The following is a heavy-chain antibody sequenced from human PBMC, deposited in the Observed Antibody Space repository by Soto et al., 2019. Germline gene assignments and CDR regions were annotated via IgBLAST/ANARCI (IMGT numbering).Heavy chain of an antibody. CDR3: VRDSGARLSSS. V-gene: IGHV1-69*13. CDR2: IVPIYRTA. CDR1: GGTFSSYR. Sequence: SVKVSCKASGGTFSSYRINWVRQAPGQGLEWVGGIVPIYRTADYAQKFQGRVTITADGSARTSYMELRSLKSQDTAVYYCVRDSGARLSSSWGQGTLVTVSS. J-gene: IGHJ4*02. D-gene: IGHD6-13*01.